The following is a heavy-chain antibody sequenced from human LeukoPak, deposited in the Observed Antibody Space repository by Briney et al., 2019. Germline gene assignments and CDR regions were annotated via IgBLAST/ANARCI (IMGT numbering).Heavy chain of an antibody. CDR2: INWNSGST. Sequence: GGSLRLSCAASGFTFDDYGMSWVRQAPGKGLEWVSGINWNSGSTGYADSVKGRFTISRDNAKNTLYLQMNSLRAEDTAVYYCAREDDSSGYYLDYFDYWGQGTLVTVSS. CDR1: GFTFDDYG. V-gene: IGHV3-20*04. J-gene: IGHJ4*02. CDR3: AREDDSSGYYLDYFDY. D-gene: IGHD3-22*01.